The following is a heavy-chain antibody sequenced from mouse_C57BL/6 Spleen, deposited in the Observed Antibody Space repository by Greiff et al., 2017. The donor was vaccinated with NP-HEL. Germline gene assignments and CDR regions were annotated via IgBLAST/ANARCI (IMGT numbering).Heavy chain of an antibody. CDR1: GFNIKDDY. CDR3: TTVITTVVEYGC. D-gene: IGHD1-1*01. V-gene: IGHV14-4*01. J-gene: IGHJ2*01. Sequence: EVQLQQSGAELVRPGASVKLSCTASGFNIKDDYMHWVKQRPEQGLEWIGWIDPENGDTEYASKFQGKATITPDTSSNTAYLQLSSLTSEDTAVYYCTTVITTVVEYGCRGKGITLTVSS. CDR2: IDPENGDT.